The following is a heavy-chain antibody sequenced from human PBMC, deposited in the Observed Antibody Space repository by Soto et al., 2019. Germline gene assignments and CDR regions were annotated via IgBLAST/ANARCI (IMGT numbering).Heavy chain of an antibody. CDR2: ISSSSTI. V-gene: IGHV3-48*01. Sequence: PGGSLRLSCTASGFTFSRYAMSWVRQAPGKGLEWVSYISSSSTIYYADSVKGRFTISRDNAKNSLYLQMNSLRAEDTAVYYCARGQQQLHYWGQGTLVTVSS. J-gene: IGHJ4*02. D-gene: IGHD6-13*01. CDR1: GFTFSRYA. CDR3: ARGQQQLHY.